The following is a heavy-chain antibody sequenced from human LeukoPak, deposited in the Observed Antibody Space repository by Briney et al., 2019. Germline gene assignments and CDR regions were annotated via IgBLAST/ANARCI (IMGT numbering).Heavy chain of an antibody. J-gene: IGHJ4*02. CDR2: IRGGGTDI. D-gene: IGHD1-26*01. CDR3: VRDHQWAFDY. Sequence: GGSLRLSCATSGFTFSSFSMNWVRQAPGKGLEWVSYIRGGGTDIHYADSVKGRFTISGDNAKNSLYLQMNSLRAEDTAIYFCVRDHQWAFDYWGQGTLVTVSS. V-gene: IGHV3-21*05. CDR1: GFTFSSFS.